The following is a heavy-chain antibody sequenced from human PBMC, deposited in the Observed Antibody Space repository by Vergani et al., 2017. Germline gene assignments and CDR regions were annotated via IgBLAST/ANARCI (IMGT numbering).Heavy chain of an antibody. J-gene: IGHJ6*03. CDR2: ISYDGSNK. V-gene: IGHV3-30-3*01. Sequence: QVQLVESGGGVVQPGRSLRLSCAASGFTFSSYAMHWVRQAPGKGLEWVAVISYDGSNKYYADSVKGRFTISRDNSKNTLYLQMNSLRAEDTAVYYCAREGLSSSWSYYYYYYMDVWGKGTTVTVPS. CDR1: GFTFSSYA. D-gene: IGHD6-13*01. CDR3: AREGLSSSWSYYYYYYMDV.